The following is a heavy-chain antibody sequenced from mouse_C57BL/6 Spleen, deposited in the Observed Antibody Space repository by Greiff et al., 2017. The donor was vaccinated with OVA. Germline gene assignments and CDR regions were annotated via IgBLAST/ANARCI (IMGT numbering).Heavy chain of an antibody. D-gene: IGHD2-12*01. J-gene: IGHJ4*01. CDR3: VRQRYDGAMDY. CDR2: IRSKSNNYAT. CDR1: GFSFNTYA. V-gene: IGHV10-1*01. Sequence: EVMLVESGGGLVQPKGSLKLSCAASGFSFNTYAMNWVRQAPGKGLEWVARIRSKSNNYATYYADSVKDRFTISRDDSESMLYLQMNNLKTEDTAMYYCVRQRYDGAMDYWGQGTSVTVSS.